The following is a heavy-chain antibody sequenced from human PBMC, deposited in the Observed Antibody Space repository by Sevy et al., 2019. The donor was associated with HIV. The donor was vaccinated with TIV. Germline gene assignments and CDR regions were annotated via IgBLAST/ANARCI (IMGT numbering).Heavy chain of an antibody. CDR3: ARVENRLSSGWNDYFQH. V-gene: IGHV3-30-3*01. D-gene: IGHD1-1*01. CDR2: ISYDGSNK. Sequence: GGSLRLSCAASGFTFSSYAMHWVRQAPGKGLEWVAVISYDGSNKYYADSVKGRFTISRDNSKNTLYLQMNSLRAEDTAVYYCARVENRLSSGWNDYFQHWGQGTLVTVSS. J-gene: IGHJ1*01. CDR1: GFTFSSYA.